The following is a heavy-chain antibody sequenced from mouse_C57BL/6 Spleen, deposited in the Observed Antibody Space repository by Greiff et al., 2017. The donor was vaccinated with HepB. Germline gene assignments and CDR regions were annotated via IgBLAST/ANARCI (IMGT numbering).Heavy chain of an antibody. J-gene: IGHJ2*01. Sequence: EVQLQESGGGLVKPGGSLKLSCAASGFTFSSYAMSWVRQTPEKRLEWVATISDGGSYTYYPDNVKGRFTISRDNAKNNLYLQMSHLKSEDTAMYYCARGYDYDAPYYFDYWGQGTTLTVSS. CDR1: GFTFSSYA. D-gene: IGHD2-4*01. CDR2: ISDGGSYT. CDR3: ARGYDYDAPYYFDY. V-gene: IGHV5-4*01.